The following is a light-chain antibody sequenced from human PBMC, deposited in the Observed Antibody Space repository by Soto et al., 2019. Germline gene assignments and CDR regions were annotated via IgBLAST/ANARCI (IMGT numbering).Light chain of an antibody. CDR1: QGIGSW. Sequence: DIRLTLSPSSVSSFGGARVTITCRASQGIGSWLAWYQQQPGKAPKLLIYAASTLQSGVPSRFSGSGSGTEFTLTISSLKPEDFATYYCQQANSPPRTFGQGTKVYIK. V-gene: IGKV1D-12*01. CDR3: QQANSPPRT. CDR2: AAS. J-gene: IGKJ1*01.